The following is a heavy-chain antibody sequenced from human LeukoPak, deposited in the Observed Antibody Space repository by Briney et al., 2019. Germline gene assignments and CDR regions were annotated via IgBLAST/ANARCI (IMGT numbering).Heavy chain of an antibody. V-gene: IGHV4-4*02. CDR2: IYHSGST. D-gene: IGHD2/OR15-2a*01. Sequence: SGTLSLTCAASGGSISSSNWWSWVRQPPGKGLEWIGEIYHSGSTNYNPSLKSRVTISVDKSKNQFSLKLSSVTAADTAVYYCARFPTLPYYYYGMDVWGQGTTVTVSS. J-gene: IGHJ6*02. CDR1: GGSISSSNW. CDR3: ARFPTLPYYYYGMDV.